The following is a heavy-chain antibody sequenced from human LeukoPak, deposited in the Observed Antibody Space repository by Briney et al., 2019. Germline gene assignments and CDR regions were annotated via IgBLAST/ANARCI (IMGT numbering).Heavy chain of an antibody. J-gene: IGHJ4*02. CDR2: ISYDGSNK. Sequence: PGRSLRLSCAASGFTFSSYGMHWVRQAPGKGLEWVAVISYDGSNKYYADSVKGRFTISRDNSKNTLYLQMNSLRAEDTAVYYCAKAGGNSGLDYWGQGTLVTVSS. CDR1: GFTFSSYG. CDR3: AKAGGNSGLDY. V-gene: IGHV3-30*18. D-gene: IGHD4-23*01.